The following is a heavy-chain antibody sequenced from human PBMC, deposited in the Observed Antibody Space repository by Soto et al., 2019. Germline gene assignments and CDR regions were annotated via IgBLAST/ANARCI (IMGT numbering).Heavy chain of an antibody. CDR1: GYTFTSYY. CDR2: INPSGGST. D-gene: IGHD6-19*01. V-gene: IGHV1-46*01. Sequence: QVQLVQSGAEVKKPGAAVKVSCKASGYTFTSYYMHWVRQAPGQGLEWMGIINPSGGSTSYAQKFQVRVTMTRDTSTSTVDMELSSQRSEDTAVYYCARDQSREYSSGWNFDYWGQGALVTVSS. CDR3: ARDQSREYSSGWNFDY. J-gene: IGHJ4*02.